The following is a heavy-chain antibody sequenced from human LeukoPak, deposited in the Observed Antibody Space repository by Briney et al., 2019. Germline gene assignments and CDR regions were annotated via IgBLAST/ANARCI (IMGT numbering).Heavy chain of an antibody. D-gene: IGHD3-16*02. CDR1: GGTFSSYA. CDR2: IIPIFGTA. J-gene: IGHJ3*02. CDR3: ARGGLRLGELSLTGAFDM. Sequence: SVKVSCKASGGTFSSYAISWVRQAPGQGLEWMGGIIPIFGTANYAQKFQGRVTITTDESTSTAYMELSSLRYEDTAMYYCARGGLRLGELSLTGAFDMWGQGTMVTVSS. V-gene: IGHV1-69*05.